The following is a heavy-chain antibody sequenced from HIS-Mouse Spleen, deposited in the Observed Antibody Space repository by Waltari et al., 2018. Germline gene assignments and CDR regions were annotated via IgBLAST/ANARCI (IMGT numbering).Heavy chain of an antibody. CDR2: IYYSGST. CDR1: GCSISSSSYY. D-gene: IGHD6-6*01. V-gene: IGHV4-39*07. CDR3: ASRYSSSSQFGY. J-gene: IGHJ4*02. Sequence: QLQLQESGPGLVKPSETLSLTCTVSGCSISSSSYYWGRPRQPPGKGLEWIGSIYYSGSTYYNPSLKSRVTISVDTSKNQFSLKLSSVTAADTAVYYCASRYSSSSQFGYWGQGTLVTVSS.